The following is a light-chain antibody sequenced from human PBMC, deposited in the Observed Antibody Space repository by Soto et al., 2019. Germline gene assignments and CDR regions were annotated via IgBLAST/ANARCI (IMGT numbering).Light chain of an antibody. CDR2: QDS. CDR1: KLGDKY. Sequence: SYELTQPPSVSVSPGQTASITCSGDKLGDKYACWYQQKPGQSPVLVIYQDSKRPSGIPERFSGSNSGNTATLTISGTQAMDEADYYCPAWDSSTAVFGTGTKPTVL. CDR3: PAWDSSTAV. V-gene: IGLV3-1*01. J-gene: IGLJ1*01.